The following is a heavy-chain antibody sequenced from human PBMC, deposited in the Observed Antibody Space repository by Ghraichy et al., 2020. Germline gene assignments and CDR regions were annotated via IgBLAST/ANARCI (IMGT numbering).Heavy chain of an antibody. Sequence: GGSPRLSCVASGFTFSDYWMTWIRQAPGKGLEWVANIRRDGTTIHYLDSVKGRFTISRDNAKNSVYLQMNSLRAEDTAVYYCTRDFNPGTSFESSRYYYDAFDIWGQGTLVTVSA. CDR2: IRRDGTTI. CDR3: TRDFNPGTSFESSRYYYDAFDI. D-gene: IGHD3-22*01. CDR1: GFTFSDYW. V-gene: IGHV3-7*03. J-gene: IGHJ3*02.